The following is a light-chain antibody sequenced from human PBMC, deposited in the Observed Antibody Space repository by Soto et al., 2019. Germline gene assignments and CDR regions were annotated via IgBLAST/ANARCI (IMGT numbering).Light chain of an antibody. CDR2: VAS. J-gene: IGKJ5*01. Sequence: EIVLTQSPGTLSLSPGERATLSCRASQSVSSSYLAWYQQKPGQAPRLLIYVASSRATGIPDRFSGSGSGTDFTLTISRLEPEDFAVYYCQQYGSSQITFGQGTRLQLK. CDR1: QSVSSSY. V-gene: IGKV3-20*01. CDR3: QQYGSSQIT.